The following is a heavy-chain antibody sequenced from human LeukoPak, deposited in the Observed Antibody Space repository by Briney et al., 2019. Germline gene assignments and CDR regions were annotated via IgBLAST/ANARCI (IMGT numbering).Heavy chain of an antibody. CDR2: YHNGNS. J-gene: IGHJ6*03. CDR3: ARLWDSTGLYFYYYMDV. D-gene: IGHD6-25*01. CDR1: GVSIGSDTYY. V-gene: IGHV4-39*01. Sequence: SETLSLTCIVSGVSIGSDTYYWGWIRQPPGKGLEWIGNYHNGNSYYNPSLKSRVTISEDTSGNQFSLRVTSVTAADTAVYYCARLWDSTGLYFYYYMDVWGEGTTVTVSS.